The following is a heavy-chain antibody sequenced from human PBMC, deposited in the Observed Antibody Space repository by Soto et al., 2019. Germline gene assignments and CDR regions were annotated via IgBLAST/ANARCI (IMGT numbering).Heavy chain of an antibody. CDR3: AIAGTSNSGCSPTTVDY. J-gene: IGHJ4*02. CDR1: GFTFSSYW. D-gene: IGHD2-15*01. CDR2: INNDGSRT. V-gene: IGHV3-74*01. Sequence: EVQLVESGGGLVQPGGSLRLSCAASGFTFSSYWMHWVRQAPGKGLVWVSRINNDGSRTSYADSVKGRFTNYRDNAKNTLYLQMNSLRAEDTAVYYCAIAGTSNSGCSPTTVDYWGQGTLVTVSS.